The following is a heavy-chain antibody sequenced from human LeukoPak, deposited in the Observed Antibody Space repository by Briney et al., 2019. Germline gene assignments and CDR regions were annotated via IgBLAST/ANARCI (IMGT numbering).Heavy chain of an antibody. V-gene: IGHV3-9*01. D-gene: IGHD6-13*01. CDR3: AKDIQVAAAGTLGYFDY. J-gene: IGHJ4*02. CDR2: ISWNSGSI. CDR1: GFTFSNYW. Sequence: PGGSLRLSCAASGFTFSNYWMNWVRQAPGKGLEWVSGISWNSGSIGYADSVKGRFTISRDNAKNSLYLQMNSLRAEDTALYYCAKDIQVAAAGTLGYFDYWGQGTLVTVSS.